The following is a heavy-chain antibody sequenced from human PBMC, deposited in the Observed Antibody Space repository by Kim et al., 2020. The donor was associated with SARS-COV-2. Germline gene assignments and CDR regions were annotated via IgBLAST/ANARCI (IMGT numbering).Heavy chain of an antibody. J-gene: IGHJ4*02. CDR3: ARDLFHTGFDY. Sequence: ASVKVSCKASGYIFTNFAIQCVRQAPGQRLEWMGWINAGTGNTKFSQQFQGRVTFTRDTSANTAYMELSSLGSEDTAVYYCARDLFHTGFDYWGQGTLV. CDR1: GYIFTNFA. V-gene: IGHV1-3*01. CDR2: INAGTGNT. D-gene: IGHD2-8*02.